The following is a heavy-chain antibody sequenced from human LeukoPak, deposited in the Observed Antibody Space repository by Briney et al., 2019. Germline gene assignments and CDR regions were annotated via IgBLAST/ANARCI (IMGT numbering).Heavy chain of an antibody. D-gene: IGHD3-10*01. CDR3: ASVVMVRGVSWFDP. CDR2: IVPIFGTA. V-gene: IGHV1-69*13. J-gene: IGHJ5*02. Sequence: SVKVSCKASGGTFSSYAISWVRQAPGQGLEWMGGIVPIFGTANYAQKFQGRVTITADESTSTAYMELSSLRSEDTAVYYCASVVMVRGVSWFDPWGQGTLVTVSS. CDR1: GGTFSSYA.